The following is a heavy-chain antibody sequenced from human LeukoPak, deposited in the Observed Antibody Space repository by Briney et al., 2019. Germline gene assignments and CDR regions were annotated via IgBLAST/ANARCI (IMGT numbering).Heavy chain of an antibody. CDR1: GFTFSSYA. J-gene: IGHJ6*02. V-gene: IGHV3-23*01. CDR2: ISGSGGST. D-gene: IGHD3-3*01. Sequence: GGSLRLSCAASGFTFSSYAMSWVRQAPGKGLEWVSAISGSGGSTYYADSVKGRFTISRDNSKNTLYLQMNSLRAEDTAVYYCAKDHGRAGLRFLEWLDSWYYGMYVWGQGTTVTVSS. CDR3: AKDHGRAGLRFLEWLDSWYYGMYV.